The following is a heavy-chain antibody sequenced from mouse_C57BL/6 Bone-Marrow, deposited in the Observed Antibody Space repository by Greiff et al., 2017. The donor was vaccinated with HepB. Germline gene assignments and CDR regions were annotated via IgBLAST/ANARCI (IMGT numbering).Heavy chain of an antibody. D-gene: IGHD2-2*01. CDR3: ARRDLGTMVLDY. J-gene: IGHJ2*01. CDR2: IYPRSGNT. CDR1: GYTFTSYG. V-gene: IGHV1-81*01. Sequence: VKLMESGAELARPGASVKLSCKASGYTFTSYGISWVKQRTGQGLEWIGEIYPRSGNTYYNEKFKGKATLTADKSSSTAYMELRSLTSEDSAVYFCARRDLGTMVLDYWGQGTTLTVSS.